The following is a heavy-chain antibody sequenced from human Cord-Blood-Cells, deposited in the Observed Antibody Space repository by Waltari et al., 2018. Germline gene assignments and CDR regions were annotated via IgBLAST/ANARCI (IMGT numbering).Heavy chain of an antibody. D-gene: IGHD1-1*01. V-gene: IGHV1-69*06. J-gene: IGHJ6*02. CDR2: IYPVFGTA. CDR3: AREWKDRSDRIGMDV. Sequence: QVQLVQSGAEVTKPGSSVTVSCKASGATFSSYAISWERPAPGQGLEWMGGIYPVFGTASYAQKFQGKVTITADKSTSTAYMEQSSLRSEDTAVYYCAREWKDRSDRIGMDVWGQGTTVTVSS. CDR1: GATFSSYA.